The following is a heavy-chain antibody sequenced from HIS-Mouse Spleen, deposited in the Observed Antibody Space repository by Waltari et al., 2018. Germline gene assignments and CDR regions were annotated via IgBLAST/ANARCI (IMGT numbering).Heavy chain of an antibody. CDR1: GGSISSSSYY. CDR2: DYYSGGT. Sequence: QLQLQESGPGLVKPSETLSLTCTVSGGSISSSSYYWGWLRQPPGKGLEWIGSDYYSGGTYNTPSLKSRVTRSVDTSKNQFSLKLSSVTAADTAVYYCAREIPYSSSWYDWYFDLWGQGTLVTVSS. D-gene: IGHD6-13*01. J-gene: IGHJ2*01. V-gene: IGHV4-39*07. CDR3: AREIPYSSSWYDWYFDL.